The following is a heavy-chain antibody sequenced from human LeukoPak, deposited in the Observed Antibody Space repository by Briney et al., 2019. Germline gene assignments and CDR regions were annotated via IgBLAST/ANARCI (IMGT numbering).Heavy chain of an antibody. CDR3: AKGVVVVPAAY. V-gene: IGHV3-23*01. CDR2: ISGSGGST. CDR1: GFTFSSYA. Sequence: GGSLRLSCAASGFTFSSYAMSWVRQAPGKGLEWVSAISGSGGSTYYADSVKGRFTISRDNSKNTLYVQMNSLRAEDTAVYYCAKGVVVVPAAYWGQGTLVTVSS. D-gene: IGHD2-2*01. J-gene: IGHJ4*02.